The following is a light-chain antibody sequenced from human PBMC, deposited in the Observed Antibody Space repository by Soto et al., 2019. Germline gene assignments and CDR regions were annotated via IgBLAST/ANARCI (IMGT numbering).Light chain of an antibody. CDR2: GAS. CDR3: QQSYSSLT. V-gene: IGKV3-20*01. J-gene: IGKJ4*01. Sequence: EIVLTQSPGTLSLSPGERATLSCRASQSVSNNYLAWYQQKPGQAPRLLIYGASNRATGIPDRFSGSGSGTDFTLTISSLQPEDFAIYYCQQSYSSLTFGGGTKVDIK. CDR1: QSVSNNY.